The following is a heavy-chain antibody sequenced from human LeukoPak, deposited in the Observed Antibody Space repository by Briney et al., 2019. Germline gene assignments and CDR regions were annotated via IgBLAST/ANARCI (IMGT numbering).Heavy chain of an antibody. J-gene: IGHJ1*01. D-gene: IGHD2-8*01. CDR3: ARGPKLGYCANGLCSQYFQD. Sequence: GGSLRLSCAASGFTFDDYGMNWVRQAPGKGLEWVSGIQWNGEIVGYAESVKGRFTIYRDNARNSLYLRMTGLRAEDTALYYCARGPKLGYCANGLCSQYFQDWSQGTLVTVSS. V-gene: IGHV3-20*04. CDR1: GFTFDDYG. CDR2: IQWNGEIV.